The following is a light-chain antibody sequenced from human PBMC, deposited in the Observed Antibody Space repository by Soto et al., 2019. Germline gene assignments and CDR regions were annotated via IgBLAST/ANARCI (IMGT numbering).Light chain of an antibody. CDR3: SSYTYSGTI. V-gene: IGLV2-14*03. CDR2: EVT. CDR1: NSDIGRYNY. Sequence: QSALTQPASVAGSPGQSITISCTGTNSDIGRYNYVSWYQQHPGKAPKLMIFEVTNRPSGVSNRFSGSKSANTASLTISGLQAEDEADYYCSSYTYSGTIFGGGTQLTVL. J-gene: IGLJ2*01.